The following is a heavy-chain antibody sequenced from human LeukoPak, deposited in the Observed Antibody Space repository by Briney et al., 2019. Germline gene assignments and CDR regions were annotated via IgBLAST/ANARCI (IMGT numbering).Heavy chain of an antibody. CDR3: ARRRIVVVPAAIRYYYYGMDV. J-gene: IGHJ6*02. D-gene: IGHD2-2*02. V-gene: IGHV4-34*01. Sequence: SETLSLTCAVYGGSFSGYYWSWIRQPPGKGLEWIGEINHSGSTNYNPSLKSRVTISVDTSKNQFSLKLSSVTAADTAVYYRARRRIVVVPAAIRYYYYGMDVWGQGTTVTVSS. CDR1: GGSFSGYY. CDR2: INHSGST.